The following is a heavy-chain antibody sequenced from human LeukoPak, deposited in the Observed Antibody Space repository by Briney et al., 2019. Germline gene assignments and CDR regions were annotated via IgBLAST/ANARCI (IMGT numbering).Heavy chain of an antibody. V-gene: IGHV3-48*04. J-gene: IGHJ6*03. CDR2: ISSVSSTV. CDR3: ARDRHDYSSYYYMDV. Sequence: GGSLRLSCAASGFTFSSYSMNWVRQAPGKGLEWVSYISSVSSTVYYADSVKGQVTISRDNAKNSLYLQMNSLRAEDTAVYYCARDRHDYSSYYYMDVWGKGTTVTVSS. CDR1: GFTFSSYS. D-gene: IGHD4-11*01.